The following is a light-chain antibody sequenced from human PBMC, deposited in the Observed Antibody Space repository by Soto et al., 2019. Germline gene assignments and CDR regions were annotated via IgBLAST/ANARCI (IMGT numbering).Light chain of an antibody. Sequence: EIVLTQSPPTLSLSPGARATLSCRSSQSVSNSLAWYQMKPGQAPRLIMYGASTRFTGIPARFSGTGSGTEFTLTIASLQSEDSAVYYCQQYHNWPPITFGQGTRLEIK. V-gene: IGKV3-15*01. J-gene: IGKJ5*01. CDR3: QQYHNWPPIT. CDR2: GAS. CDR1: QSVSNS.